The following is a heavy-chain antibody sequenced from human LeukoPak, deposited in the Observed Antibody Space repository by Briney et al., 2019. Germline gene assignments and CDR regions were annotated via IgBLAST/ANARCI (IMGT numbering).Heavy chain of an antibody. CDR1: GGSVSSSSY. Sequence: SETLSLTCTVSGGSVSSSSYWGWIRQPPGKGLEWIGSIYYSGSTYYSPSLKSRVTISLDPSKNQFSLKLSSLTAADTAIYYCASGYTAAGRRFDPWGRGTLVTVSS. V-gene: IGHV4-39*01. CDR3: ASGYTAAGRRFDP. D-gene: IGHD6-13*01. J-gene: IGHJ5*02. CDR2: IYYSGST.